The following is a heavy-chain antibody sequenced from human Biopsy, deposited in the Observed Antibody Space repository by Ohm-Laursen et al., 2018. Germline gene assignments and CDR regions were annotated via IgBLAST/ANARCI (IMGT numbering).Heavy chain of an antibody. D-gene: IGHD2-15*01. CDR2: IHHSGST. CDR1: GVSITAYY. J-gene: IGHJ6*02. V-gene: IGHV4-4*09. CDR3: ARMDCSGGSCHYYSYGMDA. Sequence: SETLSLTWTVSGVSITAYYWSWIRQPPGKGLECIGNIHHSGSTNYNPSLKSRLTISVDTSKNQFSLNLSSVTAADTAVYYCARMDCSGGSCHYYSYGMDAWGQGTAVTVSS.